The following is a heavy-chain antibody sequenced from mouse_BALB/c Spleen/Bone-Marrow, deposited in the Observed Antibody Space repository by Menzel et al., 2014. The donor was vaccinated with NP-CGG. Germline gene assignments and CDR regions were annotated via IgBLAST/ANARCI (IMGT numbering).Heavy chain of an antibody. V-gene: IGHV7-3*02. CDR1: GFTFPDFY. Sequence: EVQLVESGGGLVQPGGSLRLSCATSGFTFPDFYMSWVRQPPGKALEWLGFIRNKANGYTTEYSASVKGRFTISRDNSQSILYLQMNTLRAEDSATYYCARNGLAWFAYWGQGTLVTVSA. CDR3: ARNGLAWFAY. J-gene: IGHJ3*01. CDR2: IRNKANGYTT. D-gene: IGHD4-1*01.